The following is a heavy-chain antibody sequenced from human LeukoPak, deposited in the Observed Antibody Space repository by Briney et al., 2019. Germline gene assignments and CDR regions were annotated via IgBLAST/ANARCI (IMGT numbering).Heavy chain of an antibody. V-gene: IGHV3-74*01. J-gene: IGHJ4*02. CDR3: AKVLGGLWPGIDY. CDR1: GFTFSTHS. CDR2: INSDGSST. Sequence: GGSLRVSCTASGFTFSTHSMHWVRQAPGKGPVWVSRINSDGSSTRYADFVTGRFTTSRDNAKNTVYLQMNSLRAEDTAVYYCAKVLGGLWPGIDYWGQGTVVTVSS. D-gene: IGHD2-15*01.